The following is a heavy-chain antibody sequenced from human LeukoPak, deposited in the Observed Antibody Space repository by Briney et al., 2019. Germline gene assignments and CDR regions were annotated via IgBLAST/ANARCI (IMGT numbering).Heavy chain of an antibody. D-gene: IGHD5-18*01. J-gene: IGHJ4*02. Sequence: PSETLSLTCAVYGGSFSGYYWSWIRQPPGKGLEWIGEINHSGSTNYNPSLKSRVTISVDTSKNQFSLKLSSVTAADTAVYYWARGPKYSYGGRGVDYWGQGTLVTVSS. V-gene: IGHV4-34*01. CDR3: ARGPKYSYGGRGVDY. CDR1: GGSFSGYY. CDR2: INHSGST.